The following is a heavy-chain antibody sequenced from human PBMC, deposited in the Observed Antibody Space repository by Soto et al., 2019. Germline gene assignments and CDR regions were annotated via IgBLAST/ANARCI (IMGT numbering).Heavy chain of an antibody. Sequence: EVQLVESGGGLVQPGGSLRLSCAASGLSVSSNYMSWVRQAPGKGLEWVSVIYSGGGTYYADSVKGRFTISRDNSQNTLYLQINSLRAEDTAVYYCARIYGDGGGWFDPWGQGTLVIVSS. J-gene: IGHJ5*02. CDR1: GLSVSSNY. CDR3: ARIYGDGGGWFDP. D-gene: IGHD4-17*01. V-gene: IGHV3-66*01. CDR2: IYSGGGT.